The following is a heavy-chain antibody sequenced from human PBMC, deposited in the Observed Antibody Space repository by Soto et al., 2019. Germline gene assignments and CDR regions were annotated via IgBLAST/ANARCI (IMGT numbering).Heavy chain of an antibody. V-gene: IGHV3-7*05. CDR1: GFTFSSYW. Sequence: GGSLRLSCAASGFTFSSYWMSWVRQAPGKGLEWVANIKQDGSEKYYVDSVKGRFTISRDNAKNSLYLQMNSLRAEDTAVYYCARDRASSGWSPGAFDYWGQGTLVTVSS. J-gene: IGHJ4*02. D-gene: IGHD6-19*01. CDR2: IKQDGSEK. CDR3: ARDRASSGWSPGAFDY.